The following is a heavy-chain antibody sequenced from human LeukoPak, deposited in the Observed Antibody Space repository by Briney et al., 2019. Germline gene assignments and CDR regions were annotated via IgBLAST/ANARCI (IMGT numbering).Heavy chain of an antibody. CDR1: GFTFSSYS. CDR2: ISSSGSTI. D-gene: IGHD3-16*01. J-gene: IGHJ4*02. Sequence: GGSLRLSCAASGFTFSSYSMNWVRQAPGKGLEWVSYISSSGSTIYYADSVKGRFTISRDNAKNSLYLQMNSLRAEDTAVYYCARDNYVSPFQVYWGQGTLVTVSS. V-gene: IGHV3-48*01. CDR3: ARDNYVSPFQVY.